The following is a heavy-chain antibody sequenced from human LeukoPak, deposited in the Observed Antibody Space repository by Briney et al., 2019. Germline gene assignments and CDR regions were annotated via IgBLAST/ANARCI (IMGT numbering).Heavy chain of an antibody. V-gene: IGHV3-7*01. CDR3: ARVGYYYRY. CDR1: GFTFSSYW. CDR2: IKQDGSEK. Sequence: GGSLRLSCAASGFTFSSYWMSWVRQAPGKGLEWVATIKQDGSEKDFVDSVKGRFTISRDNAKNSLYLQMNSLRAEDTALYYCARVGYYYRYWGQGTLVTVSS. J-gene: IGHJ4*02. D-gene: IGHD3-22*01.